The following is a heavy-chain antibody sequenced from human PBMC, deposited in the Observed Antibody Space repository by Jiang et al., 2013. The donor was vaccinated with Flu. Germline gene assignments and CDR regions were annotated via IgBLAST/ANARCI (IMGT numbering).Heavy chain of an antibody. V-gene: IGHV3-49*05. Sequence: VQLLESGGGLIKPGRSLRLSCTASGFTFGDYAMSWFRQAPGKGLEWVGFTRSKAYGGTTEYAASVKGRFTISRDDSKSIAYLQMNSLKTEDTAVYYCSRSIHYDFWFADYWGQGTLVTVSS. CDR2: TRSKAYGGTT. CDR1: GFTFGDYA. D-gene: IGHD3-3*01. J-gene: IGHJ4*02. CDR3: SRSIHYDFWFADY.